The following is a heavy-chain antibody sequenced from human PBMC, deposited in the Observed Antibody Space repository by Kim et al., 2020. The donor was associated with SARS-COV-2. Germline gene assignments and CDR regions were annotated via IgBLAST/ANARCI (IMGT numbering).Heavy chain of an antibody. CDR3: ACLTRARIDV. CDR2: ISPDGGGK. V-gene: IGHV3-7*01. J-gene: IGHJ3*01. CDR1: GFIFGDYS. Sequence: GGSLRLSCAVSGFIFGDYSMHWVRQTPGKGLEWVANISPDGGGKNYVDSVKGRFTVSRDNANNSLFLQMNSLRDEDTHVYYCACLTRARIDVWGQGTVVSVSS. D-gene: IGHD3-9*01.